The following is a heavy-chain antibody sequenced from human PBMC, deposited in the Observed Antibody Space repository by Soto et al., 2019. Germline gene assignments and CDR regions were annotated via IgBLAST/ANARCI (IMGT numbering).Heavy chain of an antibody. CDR1: GYTFTSYG. CDR2: ISAYNGNT. V-gene: IGHV1-18*01. CDR3: ARVAEYYYDSSGYYYEVDAFDI. Sequence: ASVKVSCKASGYTFTSYGISWVRQAPGQGLEWMGWISAYNGNTNYAQKLQGRVTMTTDTSTSTAYMELRSLRSDDTAVYYCARVAEYYYDSSGYYYEVDAFDIWGRGTMVTVSS. D-gene: IGHD3-22*01. J-gene: IGHJ3*02.